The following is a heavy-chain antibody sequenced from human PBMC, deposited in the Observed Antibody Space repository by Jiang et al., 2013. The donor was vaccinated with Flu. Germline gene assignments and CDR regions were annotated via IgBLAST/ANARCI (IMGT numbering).Heavy chain of an antibody. D-gene: IGHD3-22*01. CDR2: IYPGDFDT. CDR1: GYSFTNYW. Sequence: GAEVKAGESLKISCKGSGYSFTNYWIGWVRQMPGKGLEWMGIIYPGDFDTRYSPSFQGHVTISADKSISTAYLQWSSLKASDTAMYYCARPNYYDSSGYYYSIGAFDIWGQGTMVTVSS. V-gene: IGHV5-51*01. J-gene: IGHJ3*02. CDR3: ARPNYYDSSGYYYSIGAFDI.